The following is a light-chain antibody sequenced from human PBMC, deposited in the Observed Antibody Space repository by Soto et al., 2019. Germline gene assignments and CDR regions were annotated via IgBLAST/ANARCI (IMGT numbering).Light chain of an antibody. CDR3: QQFGSSPLT. CDR1: QSINSN. J-gene: IGKJ4*01. V-gene: IGKV3-20*01. CDR2: GAS. Sequence: EIVMTQSPATLSLSPGERATLSCRASQSINSNLAWYQQKPGQAPRLLIYGASTRVTGIPDRFSGSGSGTDFTLTISRLEPEDFAVYYCQQFGSSPLTFGGGTKVEIK.